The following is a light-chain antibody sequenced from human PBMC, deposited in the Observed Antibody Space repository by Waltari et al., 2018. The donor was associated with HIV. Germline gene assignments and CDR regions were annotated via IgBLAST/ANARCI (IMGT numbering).Light chain of an antibody. CDR1: QTIRNY. CDR3: QQTYSTPWT. CDR2: AAS. Sequence: DIQMTQYPSSLSASVGDRVTITCRASQTIRNYLHWYQQKPGRAPNLLISAASNLLSGVPSRFSGSSSGTDFILTITSLQPEDFATYYCQQTYSTPWTFGQGTQVEIK. J-gene: IGKJ1*01. V-gene: IGKV1-39*01.